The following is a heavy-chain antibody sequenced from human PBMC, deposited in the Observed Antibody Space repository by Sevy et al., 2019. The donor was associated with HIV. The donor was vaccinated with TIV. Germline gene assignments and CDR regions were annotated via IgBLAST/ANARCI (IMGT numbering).Heavy chain of an antibody. CDR1: GFTFSNAW. D-gene: IGHD2-8*02. CDR3: STDPIIVLLVTDGMDV. V-gene: IGHV3-15*01. J-gene: IGHJ6*02. Sequence: GGSLRLSCAASGFTFSNAWMSWVRQAPGKGLEWVGRIKSKSDGGTIDYAAPVKGRFPISRDDSKNTLYLQMNSLKTEDTAVYYCSTDPIIVLLVTDGMDVWGQGTTVTVSS. CDR2: IKSKSDGGTI.